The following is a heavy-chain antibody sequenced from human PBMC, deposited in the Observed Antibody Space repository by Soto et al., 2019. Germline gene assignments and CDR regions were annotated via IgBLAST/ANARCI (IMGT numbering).Heavy chain of an antibody. J-gene: IGHJ3*02. CDR3: ARDADYYDSSANPAFDI. V-gene: IGHV1-69*01. CDR2: IIPIFGTA. CDR1: GGTFSSYA. Sequence: QVQLVQSGAEVKKPGSSVKVSCKASGGTFSSYAISWVRQAPGQGLEWMGGIIPIFGTANYAQKFQGRVTITADESTSTAYMELSSLRSEDTAVYYCARDADYYDSSANPAFDIWGQGTMVTVSS. D-gene: IGHD3-22*01.